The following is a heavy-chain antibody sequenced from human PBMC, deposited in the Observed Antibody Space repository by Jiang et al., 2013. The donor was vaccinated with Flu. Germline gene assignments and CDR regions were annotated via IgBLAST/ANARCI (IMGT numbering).Heavy chain of an antibody. Sequence: KSRVTISVDTSKNQXSLKLSSVTAADRAVYYCARHVMVGATNFGYWGQGTLVTVSS. D-gene: IGHD1-26*01. V-gene: IGHV4-39*01. J-gene: IGHJ4*02. CDR3: ARHVMVGATNFGY.